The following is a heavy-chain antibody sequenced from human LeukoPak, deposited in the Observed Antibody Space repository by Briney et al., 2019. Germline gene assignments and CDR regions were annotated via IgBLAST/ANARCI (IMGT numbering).Heavy chain of an antibody. J-gene: IGHJ4*02. CDR1: GFTFSSYS. CDR2: ISSSSSYI. D-gene: IGHD5-24*01. CDR3: ARDRDGYNSEASDY. V-gene: IGHV3-21*01. Sequence: KPGGSLRLSCAASGFTFSSYSMNWVRQAPGKGLEWVSSISSSSSYIYYADSVKGRFTISRDNAKNSLYLQMNSLRAEDTAVYYCARDRDGYNSEASDYWGQGTLVTVSS.